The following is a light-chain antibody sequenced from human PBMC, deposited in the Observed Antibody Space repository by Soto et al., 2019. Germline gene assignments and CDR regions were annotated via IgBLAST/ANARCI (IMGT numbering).Light chain of an antibody. V-gene: IGLV2-14*03. CDR2: DVS. CDR3: SSYTGSSTWV. J-gene: IGLJ3*02. Sequence: QSVLTQPASVSGSPGQSITISCTGTSSDVGYYNYVSWYQQHPGKAPKLMIYDVSSRLSGVSNRLSGSKSGNTASLTISGLQAEDEADYYCSSYTGSSTWVFGGGTKLTVL. CDR1: SSDVGYYNY.